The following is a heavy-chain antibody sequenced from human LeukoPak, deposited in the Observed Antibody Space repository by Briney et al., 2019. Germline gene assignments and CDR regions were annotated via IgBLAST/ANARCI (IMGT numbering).Heavy chain of an antibody. Sequence: NAPETLSLTCTVSGYSISSGYYWGWIRQPPGKGLEWIGSIYHSGTTYYNPSLKSRVTISVDTSKNQFSLKLSSVTAADTAVYYCARFYYGDFNFDYWGQGTLVTVSS. CDR1: GYSISSGYY. J-gene: IGHJ4*02. CDR3: ARFYYGDFNFDY. V-gene: IGHV4-38-2*02. CDR2: IYHSGTT. D-gene: IGHD4-17*01.